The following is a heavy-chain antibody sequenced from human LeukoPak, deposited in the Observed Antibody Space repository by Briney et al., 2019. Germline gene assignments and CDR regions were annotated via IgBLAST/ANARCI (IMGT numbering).Heavy chain of an antibody. CDR2: IYCGGST. D-gene: IGHD3-22*01. J-gene: IGHJ5*02. Sequence: PGGALRLSCAASGFFFYNHAMVWVRQAPGKGLEWVSVIYCGGSTYYADSVKGRFTISRDNSKNTLYLQMNRLRAEDTAVYYCARELDYYDSSGYHNWFDPWGQGTLVTVSS. V-gene: IGHV3-66*01. CDR1: GFFFYNHA. CDR3: ARELDYYDSSGYHNWFDP.